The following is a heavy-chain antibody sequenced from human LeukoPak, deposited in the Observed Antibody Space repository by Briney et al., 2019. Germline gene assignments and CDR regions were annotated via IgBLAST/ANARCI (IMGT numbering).Heavy chain of an antibody. D-gene: IGHD3-10*01. CDR2: ISGSGGST. Sequence: GGSLRLSCAASGFTFSSYAMSWVRQAPGKGLEWVSAISGSGGSTYYADSVKGRFTISRDNSKNTLYLQMNSLRAEDTAVYYCAKYSVVWFGELLRLPDYWGQGTLVTVSS. CDR1: GFTFSSYA. CDR3: AKYSVVWFGELLRLPDY. V-gene: IGHV3-23*01. J-gene: IGHJ4*02.